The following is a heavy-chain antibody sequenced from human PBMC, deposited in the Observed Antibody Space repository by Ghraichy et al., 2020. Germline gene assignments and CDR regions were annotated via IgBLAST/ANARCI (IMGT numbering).Heavy chain of an antibody. D-gene: IGHD4-17*01. J-gene: IGHJ5*02. Sequence: SETLSLTCAVSGGSISSSNWWSWVRQPPGKGLEWIGEIYHSGSTNYNPSLKSRVTISVDKSKNQFSLKLSSVTAADTAVYYCARKMTTVTTGGFDPWGQGTLVTVSS. CDR2: IYHSGST. CDR1: GGSISSSNW. V-gene: IGHV4-4*02. CDR3: ARKMTTVTTGGFDP.